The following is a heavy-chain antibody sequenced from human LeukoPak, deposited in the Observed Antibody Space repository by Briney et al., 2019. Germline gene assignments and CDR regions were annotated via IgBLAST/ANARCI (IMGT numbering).Heavy chain of an antibody. V-gene: IGHV3-74*01. CDR3: ARGTTDGSGNYYLDY. CDR1: GFTFRNYW. Sequence: GRSLRLSCAGSGFTFRNYWMHWVCQAPGKGLVWVSRLNPDGTKTYYADSVKGRLTISRDNAKDTLHLQMRGLGAEDTAVYYCARGTTDGSGNYYLDYWGQGSLATVSS. J-gene: IGHJ4*02. D-gene: IGHD3-10*01. CDR2: LNPDGTKT.